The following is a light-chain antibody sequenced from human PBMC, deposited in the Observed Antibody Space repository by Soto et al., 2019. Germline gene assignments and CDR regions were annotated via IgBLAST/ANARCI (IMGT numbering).Light chain of an antibody. J-gene: IGKJ4*01. V-gene: IGKV3-20*01. CDR2: ATS. Sequence: TQSPGPLSLSPGERASLSCRAVQSVTSTYMAWYQQKPGQAPRLLIYATSFRATGIPDRFRGSGSGTDFTLIISRLEPEDFAVYYCQQYGTSPLTFGGGTKVDIK. CDR3: QQYGTSPLT. CDR1: QSVTSTY.